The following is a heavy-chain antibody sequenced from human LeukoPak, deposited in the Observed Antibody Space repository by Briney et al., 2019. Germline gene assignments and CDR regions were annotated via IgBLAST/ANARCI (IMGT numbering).Heavy chain of an antibody. J-gene: IGHJ3*02. V-gene: IGHV5-51*01. Sequence: GESLKISCKGSGYSFSNYWIGWVRQIPGKGLEWMGIIYPGDSDTRYSPSFQGQVTISADKSITTAYLQWSGLKASDTAMYYCATVVTARRFNAYDIWGQGTMVTVSS. CDR2: IYPGDSDT. CDR3: ATVVTARRFNAYDI. D-gene: IGHD2-21*02. CDR1: GYSFSNYW.